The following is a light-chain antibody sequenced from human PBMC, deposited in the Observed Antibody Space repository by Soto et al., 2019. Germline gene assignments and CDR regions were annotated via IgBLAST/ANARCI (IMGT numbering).Light chain of an antibody. CDR3: QQYYHWPRT. V-gene: IGKV3D-7*01. CDR1: QSVSSSY. J-gene: IGKJ1*01. Sequence: EIVLTQSAGALSLSPGERATLSCRASQSVSSSYLAWYQQKPGQAPRLLIYGASTRATGIPARFSGSGSGTDFNLTISSLQSEDFAVYYCQQYYHWPRTFGQGTKVDIK. CDR2: GAS.